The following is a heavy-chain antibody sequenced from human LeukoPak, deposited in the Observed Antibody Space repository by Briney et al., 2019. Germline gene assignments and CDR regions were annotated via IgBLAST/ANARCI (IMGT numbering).Heavy chain of an antibody. CDR2: IYYSGST. J-gene: IGHJ5*02. CDR3: GRSGGEQWLGNWFDP. CDR1: GGSISSYY. V-gene: IGHV4-59*12. Sequence: PSETLSLTCTVSGGSISSYYWSWIRQPPGKGLEWIGYIYYSGSTNYNPSLKSRVTISVDTSKNQFSLQLNSVTPEDTAVYYCGRSGGEQWLGNWFDPWGQGTLVTVSS. D-gene: IGHD6-19*01.